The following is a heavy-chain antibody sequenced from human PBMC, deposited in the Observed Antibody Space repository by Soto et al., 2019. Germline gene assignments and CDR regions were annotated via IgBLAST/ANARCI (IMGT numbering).Heavy chain of an antibody. J-gene: IGHJ4*02. CDR2: INPNSGGT. V-gene: IGHV1-2*04. Sequence: GASVKVSCKASGYTFTGYYMHWVRQAPGQGLEWMGWINPNSGGTNYAQKFQGWVTMTRDTSISTAYMELNNLRVDDTAVYYCARVDWYRCDYWGQGTLVTVSS. D-gene: IGHD3-9*01. CDR3: ARVDWYRCDY. CDR1: GYTFTGYY.